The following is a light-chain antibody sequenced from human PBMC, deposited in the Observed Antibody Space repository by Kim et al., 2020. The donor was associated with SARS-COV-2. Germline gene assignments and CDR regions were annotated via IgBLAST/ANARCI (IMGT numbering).Light chain of an antibody. CDR3: QAWDSSTVV. CDR2: QNS. J-gene: IGLJ2*01. Sequence: SYELTQPPSVSVSPGQTASITCSGDKLGHKYACWYQQKPGQSPVVVMYQNSKRPSGIPERFSGSNSGNTATLTISGTQAMDEADYYCQAWDSSTVVFGGG. CDR1: KLGHKY. V-gene: IGLV3-1*01.